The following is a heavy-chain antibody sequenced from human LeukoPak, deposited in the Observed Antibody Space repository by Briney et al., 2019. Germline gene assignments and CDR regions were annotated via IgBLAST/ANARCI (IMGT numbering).Heavy chain of an antibody. J-gene: IGHJ4*02. CDR1: GFTFSSYA. CDR3: ARARDYYGSGSYFFDY. D-gene: IGHD3-10*01. V-gene: IGHV3-23*01. CDR2: ISGSGGST. Sequence: PGGSLRLSCAASGFTFSSYAMSWVRQAPGKGLEWVSAISGSGGSTYYADSVKGRFTISRDNSKNTVYLQMNSLRAEDTAVYYCARARDYYGSGSYFFDYWGQGTLVTVSS.